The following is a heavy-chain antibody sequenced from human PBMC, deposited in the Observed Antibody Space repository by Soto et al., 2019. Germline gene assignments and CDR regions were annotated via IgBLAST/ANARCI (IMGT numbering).Heavy chain of an antibody. CDR3: ARAVGPLDY. V-gene: IGHV3-33*01. J-gene: IGHJ4*02. CDR1: GFTFSTYG. CDR2: IWYDGSNK. Sequence: GGSLRLSCAASGFTFSTYGMHWVRQAPGKGLEWVAVIWYDGSNKYYADSVKGRFTISRDNSRDTLYLQMNSLRADDTAVYYCARAVGPLDYWGQGTRVTVPS.